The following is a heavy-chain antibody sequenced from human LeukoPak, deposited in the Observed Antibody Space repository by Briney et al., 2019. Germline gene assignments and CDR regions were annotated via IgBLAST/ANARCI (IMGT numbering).Heavy chain of an antibody. CDR2: IIPIFGTA. V-gene: IGHV1-69*01. J-gene: IGHJ4*02. D-gene: IGHD5-18*01. CDR3: ARDRGVQLWLIDY. Sequence: SVKVSCKASGGTFSSYAISWVRQAPGQGLEWMGGIIPIFGTANYAQKFQGRVTITADESTSTAYMGLSSLRSEDTAVYYCARDRGVQLWLIDYWGQGTLVTVSS. CDR1: GGTFSSYA.